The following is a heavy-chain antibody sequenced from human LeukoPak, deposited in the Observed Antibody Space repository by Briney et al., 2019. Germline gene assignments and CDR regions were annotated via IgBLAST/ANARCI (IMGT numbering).Heavy chain of an antibody. CDR1: GGSVSSTTYY. V-gene: IGHV4-39*01. D-gene: IGHD2-21*02. J-gene: IGHJ4*02. CDR2: INYSGST. Sequence: SETLSLTCTVSGGSVSSTTYYWSWIRQPPGKGLEWIASINYSGSTYYNPSLKSRVTISVDTSENQFSLKLSSVTAADTAVYYCARARLGDFSFDYWGQGTLVTVSS. CDR3: ARARLGDFSFDY.